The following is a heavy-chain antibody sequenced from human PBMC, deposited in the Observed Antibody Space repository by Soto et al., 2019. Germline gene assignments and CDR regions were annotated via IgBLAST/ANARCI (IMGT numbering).Heavy chain of an antibody. CDR1: GFTLRSYA. V-gene: IGHV3-23*01. CDR2: LSVSVGST. CDR3: PKEEDTMIVVATLDY. J-gene: IGHJ4*02. D-gene: IGHD3-22*01. Sequence: AGPRRPSCAASGFTLRSYAMTWVRQAPWKGLEWVPALSVSVGSTYYADYVKVLFTISRDNSKNTLYLQMNSLRAEDTAVYYCPKEEDTMIVVATLDYWGQGSLVTVTS.